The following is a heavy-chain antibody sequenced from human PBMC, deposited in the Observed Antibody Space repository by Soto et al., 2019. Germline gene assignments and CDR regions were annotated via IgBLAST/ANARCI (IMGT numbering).Heavy chain of an antibody. CDR1: GFTFGNFW. V-gene: IGHV3-74*01. CDR3: ARTQGTAWSYSWFDS. CDR2: INADAKTT. Sequence: PGGSLRLSCAASGFTFGNFWMHWVRQAPGKGLVWVSRINADAKTTTYADSVKGRFTISRDNAKNTLYLQMNSLSAEDTAVYYCARTQGTAWSYSWFDSWGQGTLVTVSS. D-gene: IGHD4-4*01. J-gene: IGHJ5*01.